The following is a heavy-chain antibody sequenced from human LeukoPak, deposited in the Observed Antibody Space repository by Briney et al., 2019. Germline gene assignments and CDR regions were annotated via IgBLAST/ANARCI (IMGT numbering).Heavy chain of an antibody. CDR3: ARDNFRPYDYIWGSYRYGDAFDI. CDR2: ICYYGSNK. D-gene: IGHD3-16*02. CDR1: GCTFSSYV. J-gene: IGHJ3*02. V-gene: IGHV3-33*01. Sequence: GGTLTLSCAASGCTFSSYVMHWLRQAPATGLEWVAFICYYGSNKYYPHSAQGRCTIFRDNSKNTLYLQMNSLRAEDTAVYYCARDNFRPYDYIWGSYRYGDAFDIWGQGTMVTVSS.